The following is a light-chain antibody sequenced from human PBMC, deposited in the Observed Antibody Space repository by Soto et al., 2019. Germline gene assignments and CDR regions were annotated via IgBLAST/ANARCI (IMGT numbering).Light chain of an antibody. CDR2: EVS. CDR3: SSYTSSSTSYV. Sequence: QSALTQPASVSGSPGQSITISCTGTSSDVGGYNYVSWYQQHPGKAPKLMIYEVSNRPXXXSXXXSGSKSGNTASLTISGXXXXXXXXYYCSSYTSSSTSYVFGTGTKLTVL. CDR1: SSDVGGYNY. J-gene: IGLJ1*01. V-gene: IGLV2-14*01.